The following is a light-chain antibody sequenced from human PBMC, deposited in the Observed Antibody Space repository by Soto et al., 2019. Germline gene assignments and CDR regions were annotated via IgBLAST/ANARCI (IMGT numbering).Light chain of an antibody. V-gene: IGKV1-9*01. CDR1: QGISSS. CDR3: QQLKTYPLT. J-gene: IGKJ4*01. Sequence: DLQLTQSPSFLSTSVGDRVTITCRASQGISSSLAWYQQKPGKAPKLLIYTASTLQSGVPSRFSGCGSGTEFTLTISSLQPEDFATYYCQQLKTYPLTLGGGTKVQIK. CDR2: TAS.